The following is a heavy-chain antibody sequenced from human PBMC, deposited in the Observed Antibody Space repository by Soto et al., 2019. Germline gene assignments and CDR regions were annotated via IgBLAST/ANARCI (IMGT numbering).Heavy chain of an antibody. CDR1: GFTFSSYA. V-gene: IGHV3-23*01. CDR3: AKEQAPIVVVVAATPNWFDP. CDR2: ISGSGGST. Sequence: EVQLLESGGGLVQPGGSLRLSCAASGFTFSSYAMSWVRQAPGKGLEWVSAISGSGGSTYYADSVKGRFTISRDNSKNPLYLQMNSLRAEDTAVYYCAKEQAPIVVVVAATPNWFDPWGQGTLVTVSS. J-gene: IGHJ5*02. D-gene: IGHD2-15*01.